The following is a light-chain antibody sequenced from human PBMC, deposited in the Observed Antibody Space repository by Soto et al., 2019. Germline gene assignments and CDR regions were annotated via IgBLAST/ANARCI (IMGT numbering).Light chain of an antibody. V-gene: IGKV1-5*03. CDR1: QSISSW. CDR2: KAS. Sequence: DIQMTQPPSTLSASVGDRVTITCGASQSISSWLAWYQQKPGKAPKLLIYKASSLESGVPSRFSGSGSGTEFTLTISSLQPDDFATYYCQQYNSYPWTFGQGTKVDIK. J-gene: IGKJ1*01. CDR3: QQYNSYPWT.